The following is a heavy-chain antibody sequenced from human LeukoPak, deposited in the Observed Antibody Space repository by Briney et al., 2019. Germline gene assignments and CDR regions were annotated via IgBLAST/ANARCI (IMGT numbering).Heavy chain of an antibody. CDR1: GFPFSSYG. D-gene: IGHD4-23*01. CDR2: ISYDGSNK. J-gene: IGHJ4*02. Sequence: GGSLRLSCAASGFPFSSYGMHWVRQAPGKGLEWVAVISYDGSNKYYADSVKGRFTISRDNSKNTLYLQMNSLRAEDTAVYYCANLLRWEPYWGQGTLVTVSS. CDR3: ANLLRWEPY. V-gene: IGHV3-30*18.